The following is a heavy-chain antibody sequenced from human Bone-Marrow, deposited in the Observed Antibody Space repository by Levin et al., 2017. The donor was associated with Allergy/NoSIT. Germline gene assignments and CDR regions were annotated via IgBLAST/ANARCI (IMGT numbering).Heavy chain of an antibody. J-gene: IGHJ4*02. D-gene: IGHD3-22*01. CDR2: ISSSDSTL. CDR1: GFDFKLYS. Sequence: ASVKVSCAASGFDFKLYSMNWVRQAPGKGLEWISYISSSDSTLYYADSVRGRFAISRDTVINSLFLQMNRLRDEDTAVYYCARTYFYDTSGLYYFDLWGQGTLVTVSS. CDR3: ARTYFYDTSGLYYFDL. V-gene: IGHV3-48*02.